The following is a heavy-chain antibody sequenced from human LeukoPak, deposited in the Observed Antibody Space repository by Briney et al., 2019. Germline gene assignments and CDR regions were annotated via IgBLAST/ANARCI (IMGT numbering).Heavy chain of an antibody. CDR1: GGSIGSYD. Sequence: PSETLSLTCTVSGGSIGSYDWSWIRQPPGKGPEWVAYIYDGGKTYYNPSLKGRVTISVDTSNNQFSLKLRSVTAADTAVYYCARGGPRTDDYNFDYWGQGTLVSVSS. CDR3: ARGGPRTDDYNFDY. CDR2: IYDGGKT. J-gene: IGHJ4*02. V-gene: IGHV4-59*01. D-gene: IGHD5-24*01.